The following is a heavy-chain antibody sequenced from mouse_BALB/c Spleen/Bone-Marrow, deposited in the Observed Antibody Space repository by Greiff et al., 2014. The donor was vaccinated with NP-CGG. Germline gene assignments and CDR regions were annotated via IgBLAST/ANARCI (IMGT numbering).Heavy chain of an antibody. CDR2: ISSGGSSI. V-gene: IGHV5-17*02. CDR1: GFTFSSFG. D-gene: IGHD2-2*01. J-gene: IGHJ2*01. CDR3: ARGGLRDYFAY. Sequence: EVKLMESGGGLVQSGGSQKLSCAASGFTFSSFGMHWVRQAPEKGLEWVAYISSGGSSIYFADTMKGRLTISRDNPKNTLFLQLTSLRSEDTAIYYCARGGLRDYFAYWGQGTTLTVSS.